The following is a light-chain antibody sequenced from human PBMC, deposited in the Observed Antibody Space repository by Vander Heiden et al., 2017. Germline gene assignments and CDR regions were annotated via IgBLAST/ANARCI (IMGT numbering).Light chain of an antibody. CDR3: QQRHISPYN. CDR2: AAS. CDR1: QNIGNS. J-gene: IGKJ2*01. V-gene: IGKV1-39*01. Sequence: DIQMAQSPSPLSASVGDRVTITCRASQNIGNSLNWYQQKPGKAPELLIFAASSLQTGVPSRFSGRGSGTDFTLTISSLQPDDFATYFCQQRHISPYNFGQGTKLDIE.